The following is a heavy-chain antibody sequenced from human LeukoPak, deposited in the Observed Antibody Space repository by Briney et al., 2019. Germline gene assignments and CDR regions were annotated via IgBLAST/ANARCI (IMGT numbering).Heavy chain of an antibody. Sequence: SETLSLTCAVYGGSFSGYYWSWIRQPPGKGLEWIGEINHSGSTNYNPSLKSRVTISVDTSKNQFSLKLSSVTAADTAVYYCARGRILWFGELGYYFDYWGRGTLVTVSS. D-gene: IGHD3-10*01. J-gene: IGHJ4*02. CDR3: ARGRILWFGELGYYFDY. V-gene: IGHV4-34*01. CDR1: GGSFSGYY. CDR2: INHSGST.